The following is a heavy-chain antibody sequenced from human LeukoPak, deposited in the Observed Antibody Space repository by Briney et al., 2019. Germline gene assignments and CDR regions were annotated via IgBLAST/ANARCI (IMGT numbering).Heavy chain of an antibody. CDR3: ARDIRFDY. Sequence: SETLSLTCTVSGGSISSHYWSWIRQPPGKGLEWIGYIYYSGSTNCNPSLKSRVTISVDTSKNQFSLKLSSVTAADTAVYYCARDIRFDYWGQGTLVTVSS. CDR1: GGSISSHY. V-gene: IGHV4-59*11. J-gene: IGHJ4*02. CDR2: IYYSGST.